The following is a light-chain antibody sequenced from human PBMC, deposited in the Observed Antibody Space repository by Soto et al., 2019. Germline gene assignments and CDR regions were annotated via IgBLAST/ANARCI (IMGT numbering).Light chain of an antibody. CDR2: AAS. CDR3: QQSYSTPFT. V-gene: IGKV1-39*01. J-gene: IGKJ5*01. Sequence: DIQMTQSPSSLSASVGDRVTITCRASQSISSSLNWYQHRPGNAPKLLIYAASTFEYGVPIRFSGSGSGTDFTLTISSLQPEDSANYYCQQSYSTPFTFGQGTRLEIK. CDR1: QSISSS.